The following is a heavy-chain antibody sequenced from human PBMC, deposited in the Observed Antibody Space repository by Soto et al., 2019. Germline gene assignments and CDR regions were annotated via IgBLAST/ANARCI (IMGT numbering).Heavy chain of an antibody. CDR1: GDSVSSNGAG. D-gene: IGHD5-12*01. J-gene: IGHJ6*03. V-gene: IGHV6-1*01. Sequence: SQTLSLTCAISGDSVSSNGAGWNWVRQTPSRGLEWLGRTYYKSKWFNNYAVSVKSRITINPDTSQNQFSLHLDSVTPEDTVLYFCARGSWDDVSGHYYMDVWGKGTTVTVSS. CDR3: ARGSWDDVSGHYYMDV. CDR2: TYYKSKWFN.